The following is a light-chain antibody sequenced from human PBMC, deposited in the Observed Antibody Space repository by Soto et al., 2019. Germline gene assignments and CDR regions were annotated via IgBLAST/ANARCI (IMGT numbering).Light chain of an antibody. CDR2: KAS. Sequence: DIQMTQSPSTLSASVGDRVTITCRASQSISSWFAWYQQKPGKAPKLLIYKASSLESGVPSRFSGSGSGTEFTLTISSLQPDDFATYYCQQYNSYPWTFGQGTKV. J-gene: IGKJ1*01. CDR1: QSISSW. V-gene: IGKV1-5*03. CDR3: QQYNSYPWT.